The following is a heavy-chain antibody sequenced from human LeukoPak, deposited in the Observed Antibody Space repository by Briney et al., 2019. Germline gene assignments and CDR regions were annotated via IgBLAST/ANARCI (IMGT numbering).Heavy chain of an antibody. D-gene: IGHD4-17*01. J-gene: IGHJ6*02. CDR3: ARTRYDYGDYYGMDV. V-gene: IGHV4-59*08. CDR2: IYYSGST. Sequence: PSETLSLTCTVSGGSISSYYWSWIRQPPGKGLEWIGYIYYSGSTNYNPSLKSRVTVSVDTSKNQFSLKLSSVTAADTAVYYCARTRYDYGDYYGMDVWGQGTTVTVSS. CDR1: GGSISSYY.